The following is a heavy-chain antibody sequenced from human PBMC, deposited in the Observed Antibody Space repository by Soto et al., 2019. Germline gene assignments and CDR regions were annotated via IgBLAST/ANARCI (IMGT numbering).Heavy chain of an antibody. J-gene: IGHJ4*02. CDR2: ISGDGSST. Sequence: VQLVESGGGLVQPGGSLRLSCAASGFTFSSYWMHWVRQAPGKGLVWVSRISGDGSSTTYADSVKGRFTISRDSAKNTLYLQMNSLRAEDTAVYYCARGWGNSYTYTLGYWGQGTLVTVSS. V-gene: IGHV3-74*01. D-gene: IGHD3-16*01. CDR3: ARGWGNSYTYTLGY. CDR1: GFTFSSYW.